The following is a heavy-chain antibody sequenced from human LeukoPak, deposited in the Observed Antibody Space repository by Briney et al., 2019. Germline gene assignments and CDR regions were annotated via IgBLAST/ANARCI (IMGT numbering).Heavy chain of an antibody. D-gene: IGHD1-26*01. CDR1: GFTFSSYS. Sequence: PGGSLRLSCAASGFTFSSYSMNWVRQAPGKGLEWVSYISSSSSTIYYADSVKGRFTISRDNAKNSLYLQMNSLRAEDTAVYYCARDHAEYGGVGATSGDYWGQGTLVTVSS. J-gene: IGHJ4*02. CDR3: ARDHAEYGGVGATSGDY. V-gene: IGHV3-48*04. CDR2: ISSSSSTI.